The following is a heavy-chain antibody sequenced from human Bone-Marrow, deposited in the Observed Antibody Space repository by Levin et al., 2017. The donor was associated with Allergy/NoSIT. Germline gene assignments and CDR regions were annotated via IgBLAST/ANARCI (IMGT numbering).Heavy chain of an antibody. V-gene: IGHV3-7*03. CDR1: GFIFSNYW. CDR3: AGGSGYVIEY. J-gene: IGHJ4*02. Sequence: GESLKISCAASGFIFSNYWMHWVRQAPGKGLEWVANMNQGGSEKNFVDSVKGRFTIYRDNAKNSVYLQMNSLRGEDTSVYYCAGGSGYVIEYWGQGILVAVAS. CDR2: MNQGGSEK. D-gene: IGHD3-3*01.